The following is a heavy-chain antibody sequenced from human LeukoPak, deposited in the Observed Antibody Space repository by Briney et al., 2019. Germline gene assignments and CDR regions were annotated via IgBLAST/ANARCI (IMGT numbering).Heavy chain of an antibody. CDR3: ARGHSSGWYDAFDI. Sequence: GGSLRLSCTASGFTFSSYEMNWVRQAPGKGLEGVSYISSSGSTIYYADSVKGRFTISRDNAKNSLYLQMNSLRAEDTAVYYCARGHSSGWYDAFDIWGQGTMVTVSS. J-gene: IGHJ3*02. CDR2: ISSSGSTI. CDR1: GFTFSSYE. V-gene: IGHV3-48*03. D-gene: IGHD6-19*01.